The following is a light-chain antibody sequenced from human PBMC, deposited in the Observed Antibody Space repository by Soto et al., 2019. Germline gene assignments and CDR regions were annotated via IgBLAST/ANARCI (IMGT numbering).Light chain of an antibody. Sequence: QSALTQPASVSGSPGQSITISCTGTSSDVGSYNLVSWYQQHPGKAPKLMIYEVSKRPSGVSNRFSGSKSGNTASLTISGLQAKDEADYYCCSYAGSYVFGTGTKVTVL. J-gene: IGLJ1*01. V-gene: IGLV2-23*02. CDR1: SSDVGSYNL. CDR2: EVS. CDR3: CSYAGSYV.